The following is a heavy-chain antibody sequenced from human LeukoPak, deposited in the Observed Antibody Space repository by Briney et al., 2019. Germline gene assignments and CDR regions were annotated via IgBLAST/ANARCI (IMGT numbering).Heavy chain of an antibody. CDR3: ARGRRGWVSSAFDI. V-gene: IGHV4-39*01. CDR1: GGCISSSSYY. CDR2: IYYSGNT. Sequence: PSETLSLTCTVSGGCISSSSYYWGWIRQPPGTGLEWIGSIYYSGNTYYNASLKSQVSISIDTSKNEFSLRLTSVTAADTAVYYCARGRRGWVSSAFDIWGQGTMVTVSS. D-gene: IGHD3-10*01. J-gene: IGHJ3*02.